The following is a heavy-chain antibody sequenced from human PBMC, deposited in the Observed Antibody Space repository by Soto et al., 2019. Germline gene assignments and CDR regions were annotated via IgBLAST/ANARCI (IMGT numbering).Heavy chain of an antibody. D-gene: IGHD3-22*01. Sequence: SETLSLTCTVSGGSISSYYWSWIRQPPGKGLEWIGYIYYSGSTNYNPSLKSRVTISVDTSKNQFSLKLSSVTAADTAVYYCARGGIYDSSGYYLVYWGQGTLVTVSS. CDR1: GGSISSYY. J-gene: IGHJ4*02. V-gene: IGHV4-59*01. CDR2: IYYSGST. CDR3: ARGGIYDSSGYYLVY.